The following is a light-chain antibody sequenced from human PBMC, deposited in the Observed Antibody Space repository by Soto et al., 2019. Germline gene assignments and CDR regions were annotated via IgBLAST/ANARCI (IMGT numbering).Light chain of an antibody. CDR1: SGSIATNY. CDR3: QSYDVDNVV. Sequence: NFMLTQPRSVSESPGKTVTISCTPTSGSIATNYVQWHQQRPGSVPTTVIYDDNQRPSGVPVRFSGSIDRSSNSASLTISGLEIEDEADYYCQSYDVDNVVFGGGTKVTVL. CDR2: DDN. J-gene: IGLJ2*01. V-gene: IGLV6-57*04.